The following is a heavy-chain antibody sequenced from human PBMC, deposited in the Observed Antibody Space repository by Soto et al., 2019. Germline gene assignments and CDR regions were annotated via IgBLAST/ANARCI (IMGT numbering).Heavy chain of an antibody. CDR1: GYTFATYA. CDR2: IDAGNDNT. D-gene: IGHD4-17*01. V-gene: IGHV1-3*01. Sequence: QVQLVQSGAEVKKPGASVKVSCKASGYTFATYAMHWVRQAPGQRLEWMGWIDAGNDNTKYSQKFQGRVTITRDTSASTVYMELSSLRSEDTAVYYCARDGWGGYGDPPDYWGQGTLVSVSS. CDR3: ARDGWGGYGDPPDY. J-gene: IGHJ4*02.